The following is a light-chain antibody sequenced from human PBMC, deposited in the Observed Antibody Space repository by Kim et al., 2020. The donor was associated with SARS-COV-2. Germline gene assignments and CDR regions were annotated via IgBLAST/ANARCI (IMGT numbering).Light chain of an antibody. CDR3: QVWDGSSDHVV. CDR2: YDS. Sequence: APGKTAWITGGGNSIGSNSVHWYQQEPGPAPVLVIYYDSDRSSGIPERFSGSNSRNTATLTISRVEAGDEADYYCQVWDGSSDHVVFGGGTQLTVL. J-gene: IGLJ2*01. V-gene: IGLV3-21*04. CDR1: SIGSNS.